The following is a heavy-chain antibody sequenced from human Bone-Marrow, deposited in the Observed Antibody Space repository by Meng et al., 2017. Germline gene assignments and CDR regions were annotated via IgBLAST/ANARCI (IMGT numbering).Heavy chain of an antibody. CDR1: GFTFSSYW. J-gene: IGHJ4*02. CDR3: ARTANSGSSYYFDY. CDR2: IKQDGSEK. V-gene: IGHV3-7*01. Sequence: GESLKISCAASGFTFSSYWMSWVRQAPGKGLEWVANIKQDGSEKYYVDSVKGRFTISRDNAKNSLYLQMNSLRAEDTAVYYCARTANSGSSYYFDYWGQGTLVTVSS. D-gene: IGHD1-26*01.